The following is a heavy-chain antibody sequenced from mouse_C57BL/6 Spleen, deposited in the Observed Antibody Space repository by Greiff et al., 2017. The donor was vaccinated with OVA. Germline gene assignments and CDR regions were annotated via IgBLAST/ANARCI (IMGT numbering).Heavy chain of an antibody. V-gene: IGHV5-4*01. Sequence: EVQLVESGGGLVKPGGSLKLSCAASGFTFSSYAMSWVRQTPEKRLEWVATISDGGSYTYYPDNVKGRFTISRDNAKNNLDLQMSHLKSEDTAMYYSARALNLDGGIYAMYYWGQGTSVTVSS. CDR3: ARALNLDGGIYAMYY. D-gene: IGHD4-1*02. J-gene: IGHJ4*01. CDR2: ISDGGSYT. CDR1: GFTFSSYA.